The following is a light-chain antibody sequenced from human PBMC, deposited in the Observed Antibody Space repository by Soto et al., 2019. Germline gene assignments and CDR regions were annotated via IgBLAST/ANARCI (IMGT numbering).Light chain of an antibody. Sequence: IQMTQSPSSLSASVGDRVTLTCRASRNISSDLNWYQQKPGKAPKLLIYRASTLQNGVPSRFSGSGSATDFTLTITTLQPEDFATSSCQQSYSTLPYTFGQGTKVEIK. CDR2: RAS. CDR3: QQSYSTLPYT. CDR1: RNISSD. V-gene: IGKV1-39*01. J-gene: IGKJ2*01.